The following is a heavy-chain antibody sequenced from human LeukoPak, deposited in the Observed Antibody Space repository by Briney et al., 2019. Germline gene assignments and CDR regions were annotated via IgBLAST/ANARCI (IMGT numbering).Heavy chain of an antibody. D-gene: IGHD6-13*01. Sequence: SETLSLTCTVSGGSISSSSYYWGWIRQPPGKGLEWIGSIYYSGSTYYNPSLKSRVTISVDTSKNQFSLKLSSVTAADTAVYYCARHEIARIATPYYFDYWGQGTLVTVSS. V-gene: IGHV4-39*01. CDR3: ARHEIARIATPYYFDY. CDR2: IYYSGST. CDR1: GGSISSSSYY. J-gene: IGHJ4*02.